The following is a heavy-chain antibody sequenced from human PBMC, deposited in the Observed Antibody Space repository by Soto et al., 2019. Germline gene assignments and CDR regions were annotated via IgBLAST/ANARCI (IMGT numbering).Heavy chain of an antibody. CDR3: TAQSRRQWRTMDGLY. V-gene: IGHV3-15*01. Sequence: EVQLVESGGGLVQPGQSLRLSCVGSGFILSDAWMIWVRQAPGKGLEWVGRIRSKSYGEITDYAEPVKGRFLLSRDDSTSTLYLQMNSLQTGDTAVYYCTAQSRRQWRTMDGLYWGQGTRVTVSS. J-gene: IGHJ4*02. CDR1: GFILSDAW. D-gene: IGHD2-2*03. CDR2: IRSKSYGEIT.